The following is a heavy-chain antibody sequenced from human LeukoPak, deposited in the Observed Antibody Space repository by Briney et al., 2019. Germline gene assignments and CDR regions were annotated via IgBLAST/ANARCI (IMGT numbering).Heavy chain of an antibody. J-gene: IGHJ3*01. CDR3: ASTAGAYSDALDF. CDR2: IYNSVSP. V-gene: IGHV4-59*11. Sequence: SQTLSPTCTVYGASTTGLYWAWVRQPPGKGLEWIGYIYNSVSPTNNTALGRGVTLSVGTSKKQFSLRLSSVTAADTAVYYCASTAGAYSDALDFWGQGTMVTVSS. D-gene: IGHD2-15*01. CDR1: GASTTGLY.